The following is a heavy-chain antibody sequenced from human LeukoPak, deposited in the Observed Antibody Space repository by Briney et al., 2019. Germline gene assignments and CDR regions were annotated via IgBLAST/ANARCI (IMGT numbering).Heavy chain of an antibody. CDR2: IYHSGST. Sequence: PSETLSLTCTVSGYSISSGYYWGWIRQPPGKGLEWIGSIYHSGSTYYNPSLKSRVTISVDTSKNQFSLKLSSVTAADTAVYYCARDEVEGIAAAGGPFDPWGQGTLVTVSS. CDR3: ARDEVEGIAAAGGPFDP. D-gene: IGHD6-13*01. J-gene: IGHJ5*02. CDR1: GYSISSGYY. V-gene: IGHV4-38-2*02.